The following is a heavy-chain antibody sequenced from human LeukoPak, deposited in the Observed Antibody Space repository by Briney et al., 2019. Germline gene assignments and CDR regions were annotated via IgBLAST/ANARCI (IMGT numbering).Heavy chain of an antibody. CDR2: INSDSGDT. CDR1: GYPFTAYF. V-gene: IGHV1-2*02. CDR3: ARANMVRGVGLFFDRNWFDP. Sequence: ASVKVSCKTSGYPFTAYFIHWVRQAPGQGLEWMGWINSDSGDTHYAQKFQGRVTMTRDTSISTAYMELSGLRSDDTAVYYCARANMVRGVGLFFDRNWFDPWGQGTLVTVSS. J-gene: IGHJ5*02. D-gene: IGHD3-10*01.